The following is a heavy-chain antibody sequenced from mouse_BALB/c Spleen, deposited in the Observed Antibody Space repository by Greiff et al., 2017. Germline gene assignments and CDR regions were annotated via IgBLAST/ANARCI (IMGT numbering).Heavy chain of an antibody. CDR2: IYPGSGST. CDR3: ARSLYGSSWGYAMDY. Sequence: LKQPGSELVRPGASVKLSCKASGYTFTSYWMHWVKQRPGQGLEWIGNIYPGSGSTNYDEKFKSKATLTVDTSSSTAYMELARLTSEDSAIYYCARSLYGSSWGYAMDYWGQGTSVTVSS. V-gene: IGHV1S22*01. CDR1: GYTFTSYW. J-gene: IGHJ4*01. D-gene: IGHD1-1*01.